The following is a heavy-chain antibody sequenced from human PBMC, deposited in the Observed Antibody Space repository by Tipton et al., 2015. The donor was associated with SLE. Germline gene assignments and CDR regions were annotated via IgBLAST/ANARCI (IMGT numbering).Heavy chain of an antibody. Sequence: TLSLTCTVSGGSISSYYWSWIRQPPGKGLEWIGYIYYSGSTNYNPSLKSRVTISVDTSTNQFSLKLSSVTAADTAVYFCATDLTASGDYFDTWGQGILVTVSS. CDR3: ATDLTASGDYFDT. D-gene: IGHD7-27*01. J-gene: IGHJ5*02. CDR2: IYYSGST. V-gene: IGHV4-59*12. CDR1: GGSISSYY.